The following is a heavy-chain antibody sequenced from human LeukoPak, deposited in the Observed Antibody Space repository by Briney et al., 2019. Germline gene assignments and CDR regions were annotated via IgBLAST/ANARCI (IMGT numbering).Heavy chain of an antibody. V-gene: IGHV3-7*04. CDR1: GFTFSSYE. CDR2: IKQDGSEK. Sequence: GGSLRLSCAASGFTFSSYEMSWVRQAPGKGLEWVANIKQDGSEKYYVDSVKGRFTISRDNAKNSLYLQMNSLRAEDTAVYYCARGTYYYDSSGYYGYWGQGTLVTVSS. J-gene: IGHJ4*02. CDR3: ARGTYYYDSSGYYGY. D-gene: IGHD3-22*01.